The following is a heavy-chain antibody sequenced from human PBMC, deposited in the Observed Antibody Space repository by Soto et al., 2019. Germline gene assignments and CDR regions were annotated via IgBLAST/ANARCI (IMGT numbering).Heavy chain of an antibody. J-gene: IGHJ4*02. CDR2: INPNSGGT. D-gene: IGHD7-27*01. CDR1: GYTFTGYY. CDR3: ARDPTSNWGELGYYFDY. V-gene: IGHV1-2*04. Sequence: ASVKVSCKASGYTFTGYYMHWVRQAPGQGLEWMGWINPNSGGTNYAQKFQGWVTMTRDTSISTAYMELSRLRSDDTAVYYCARDPTSNWGELGYYFDYWGQGTLVTVSS.